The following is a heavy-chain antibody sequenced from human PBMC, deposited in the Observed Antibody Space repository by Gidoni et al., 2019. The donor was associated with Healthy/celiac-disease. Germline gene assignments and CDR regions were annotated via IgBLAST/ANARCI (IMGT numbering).Heavy chain of an antibody. Sequence: QVTLKESGPVLVKPTETLTLTCTVSGFSPSNARTGMSWIRQPPGKALEWLAHIFSNDEKSYSTSLKSRLTISKDTSKSQVVLTMTNMDPVDTATYYCARIVKGYDFWSGYHSRFDYWGQGTLVTVSS. CDR3: ARIVKGYDFWSGYHSRFDY. V-gene: IGHV2-26*01. J-gene: IGHJ4*02. CDR1: GFSPSNARTG. D-gene: IGHD3-3*01. CDR2: IFSNDEK.